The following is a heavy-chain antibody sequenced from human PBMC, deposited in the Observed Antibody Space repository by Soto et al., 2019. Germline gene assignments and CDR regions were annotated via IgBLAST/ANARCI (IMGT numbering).Heavy chain of an antibody. CDR1: GYSISSSNW. Sequence: PPETLSLTCAVPGYSISSSNWWGWIRQPPGKGLEWIGYIYYSGTTYYNPSLKSRVTMSVDTSKNQFSLKLSSVTAVDTAVYYCAKNPRGALGWFDPWGQGALVTVSS. CDR3: AKNPRGALGWFDP. V-gene: IGHV4-28*01. CDR2: IYYSGTT. J-gene: IGHJ5*02. D-gene: IGHD3-16*02.